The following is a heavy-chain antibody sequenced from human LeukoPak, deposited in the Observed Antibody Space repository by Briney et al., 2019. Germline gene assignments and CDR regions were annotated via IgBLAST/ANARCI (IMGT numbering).Heavy chain of an antibody. CDR2: INASADRT. CDR1: GYTFTSHY. V-gene: IGHV1-46*01. D-gene: IGHD5-18*01. Sequence: ASVKVSCKTSGYTFTSHYIHWVRQAPGQGLEWMGIINASADRTTYAQKFQGRIAVTRDASTSTVYLEVSGLTSEDTAVYFCARENVGYSYKYWGQGTLVTVSS. J-gene: IGHJ4*02. CDR3: ARENVGYSYKY.